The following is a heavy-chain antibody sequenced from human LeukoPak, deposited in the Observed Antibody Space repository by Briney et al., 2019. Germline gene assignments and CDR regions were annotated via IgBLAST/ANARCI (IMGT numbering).Heavy chain of an antibody. CDR3: ARVPTDRDFWSAGYYYYIDV. CDR1: GFTFSSYG. V-gene: IGHV3-30*03. Sequence: PGRSLRLSCAASGFTFSSYGMSWVRQAPGKGLEWVAVISYDGSNTYYADSVKGRFTISRDNSKNTLYLQMNSLRAEDTAVYYCARVPTDRDFWSAGYYYYIDVWAKGPRSPSP. CDR2: ISYDGSNT. D-gene: IGHD3-3*01. J-gene: IGHJ6*03.